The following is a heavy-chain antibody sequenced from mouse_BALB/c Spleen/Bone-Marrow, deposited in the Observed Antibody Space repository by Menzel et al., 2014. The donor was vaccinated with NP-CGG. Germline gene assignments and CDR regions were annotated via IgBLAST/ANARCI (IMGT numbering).Heavy chain of an antibody. J-gene: IGHJ4*01. D-gene: IGHD2-3*01. CDR1: GYTFTSYW. CDR3: ARALGDGYYYAMDY. Sequence: QVHLQQPGAELVKPGAPVKLSCKASGYTFTSYWVNWVKQRPGRGLEWIGRIDPSDSETHYNQKFKDKATLTVDKSSSTAYIQVSSLTSEDSAVYHCARALGDGYYYAMDYWGQGTSVTVSS. CDR2: IDPSDSET. V-gene: IGHV1-69*02.